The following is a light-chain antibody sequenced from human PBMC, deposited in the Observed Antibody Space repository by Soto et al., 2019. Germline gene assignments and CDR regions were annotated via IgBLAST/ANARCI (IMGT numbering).Light chain of an antibody. CDR1: QSLNND. CDR2: DAS. J-gene: IGKJ5*01. V-gene: IGKV1-5*01. CDR3: QQYHRSSLT. Sequence: DIQMTQSPSTLSASVGDRVTITCRASQSLNNDLAWYQQKPGKAPNLLIYDASTLERGVPSRFSGTGSGTEFTLAISSLQPDDFATYYCQQYHRSSLTFGQGTRLEIK.